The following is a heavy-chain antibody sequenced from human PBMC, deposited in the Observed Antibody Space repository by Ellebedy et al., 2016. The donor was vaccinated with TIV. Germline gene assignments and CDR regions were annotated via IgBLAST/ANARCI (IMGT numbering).Heavy chain of an antibody. CDR3: AREGVGDSLDY. V-gene: IGHV3-11*06. D-gene: IGHD1-26*01. J-gene: IGHJ4*02. Sequence: SVKGRFTISRDNAKISLYLQMNGLRAGDTAVYYCAREGVGDSLDYWGQGTLVTVSS.